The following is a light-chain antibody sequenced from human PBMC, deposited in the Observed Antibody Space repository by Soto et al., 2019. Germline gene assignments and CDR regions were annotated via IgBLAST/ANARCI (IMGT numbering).Light chain of an antibody. Sequence: QSALTQPASVSGSPGQSITISCTGTSSDVGGYNYVSWYQQHPGKAPKLMIYEVSNRPSGASNRFSGSKSGNTASLTISGRQAEDEADYYCSSYTSSSPWVFGGGTKLTVL. CDR3: SSYTSSSPWV. V-gene: IGLV2-14*01. CDR1: SSDVGGYNY. CDR2: EVS. J-gene: IGLJ3*02.